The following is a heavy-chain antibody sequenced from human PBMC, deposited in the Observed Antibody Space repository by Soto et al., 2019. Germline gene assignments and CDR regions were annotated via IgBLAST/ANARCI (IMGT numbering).Heavy chain of an antibody. CDR2: IRNKARSYTT. Sequence: GGSLRLACAASGFTLSDHFMEWVRQAPGKGLEWVGRIRNKARSYTTDYAASVRGRFTISRDDSKNSLYLQMNSLKAEDTAVYYCARLLAYCGGDCHSFAFDIWGQGTLVTVSS. CDR1: GFTLSDHF. J-gene: IGHJ3*02. D-gene: IGHD2-21*02. V-gene: IGHV3-72*01. CDR3: ARLLAYCGGDCHSFAFDI.